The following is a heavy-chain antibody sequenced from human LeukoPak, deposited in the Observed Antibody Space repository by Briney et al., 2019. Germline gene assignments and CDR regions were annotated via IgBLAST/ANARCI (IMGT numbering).Heavy chain of an antibody. CDR2: INFSGGNT. CDR1: GFTFSTYG. V-gene: IGHV3-23*01. J-gene: IGHJ4*02. CDR3: AKEGPGWYFDH. Sequence: GGSLRLSCAASGFTFSTYGMGWVRQAPGKGLEWVSTINFSGGNTYYADSVKGRSTISRDNSKNTLYLQMNSLRAEDTAVYYCAKEGPGWYFDHWGQGALVTVSS.